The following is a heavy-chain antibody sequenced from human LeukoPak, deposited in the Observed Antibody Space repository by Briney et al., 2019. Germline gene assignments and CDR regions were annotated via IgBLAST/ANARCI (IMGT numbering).Heavy chain of an antibody. D-gene: IGHD4-23*01. CDR1: GYTSTGYY. Sequence: GASVKVSCKASGYTSTGYYMHWVRQAPGQGLEWMGWINPNSGGTNYAQKFQGRVTMTRETSISTAYMELSRLRSDDTAVYYCARGLGNPGGRYYYYYMDVWGKGTTVTVSS. V-gene: IGHV1-2*02. CDR3: ARGLGNPGGRYYYYYMDV. CDR2: INPNSGGT. J-gene: IGHJ6*03.